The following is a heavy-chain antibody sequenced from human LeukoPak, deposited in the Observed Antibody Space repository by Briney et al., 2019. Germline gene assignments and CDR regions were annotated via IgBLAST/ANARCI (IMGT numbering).Heavy chain of an antibody. CDR2: ISSSSSTI. Sequence: PGGSLRLSCVASGFTFSTYSMNWVRQAPGKGLEWVSYISSSSSTIYYADSVKGRFTISRDNAKNSLYLQMNSLRDEDTAVYYCARDDTPWRGLDAFDIWGQGTMVTVSS. CDR1: GFTFSTYS. D-gene: IGHD2-2*02. CDR3: ARDDTPWRGLDAFDI. V-gene: IGHV3-48*02. J-gene: IGHJ3*02.